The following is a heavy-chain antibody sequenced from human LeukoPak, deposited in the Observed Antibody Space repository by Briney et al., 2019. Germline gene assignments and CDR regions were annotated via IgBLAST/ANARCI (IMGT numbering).Heavy chain of an antibody. CDR2: ISSNGGST. CDR3: ARESSGAYYDSSGYRGIFGRAAFDI. D-gene: IGHD3-22*01. CDR1: GFTFSSYA. Sequence: GGSLRLSCAASGFTFSSYAMHWVRQAPGKGLEYVSAISSNGGSTYYANSVKGRFTISRDNSKNTLYLQMGSLRAEDMAVYYCARESSGAYYDSSGYRGIFGRAAFDIWGQGTMVTVSS. V-gene: IGHV3-64*01. J-gene: IGHJ3*02.